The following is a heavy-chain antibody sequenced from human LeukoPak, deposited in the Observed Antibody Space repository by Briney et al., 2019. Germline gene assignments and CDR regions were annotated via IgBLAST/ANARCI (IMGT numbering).Heavy chain of an antibody. Sequence: PGGSLRLSCAASGFTFSSYGMHWVRQAPGKGLEWVAVISYDGSNKYYADSVKGRFTISRDNSKNTLYLQMNSLRAEDTAVYYCAKGVTTVDMSDAFDIWGQGTMVTVSS. CDR3: AKGVTTVDMSDAFDI. CDR2: ISYDGSNK. D-gene: IGHD4-23*01. V-gene: IGHV3-30*18. J-gene: IGHJ3*02. CDR1: GFTFSSYG.